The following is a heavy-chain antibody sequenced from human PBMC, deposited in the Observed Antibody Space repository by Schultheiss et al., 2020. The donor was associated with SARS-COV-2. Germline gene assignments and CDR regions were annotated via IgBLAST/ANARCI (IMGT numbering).Heavy chain of an antibody. CDR3: ARSYSTSRGWFDP. Sequence: GGSLRLSCTGSGYIFNNHWIHWVRQLPGKGLEWMGRIDPSDSYTNYSPSFQGHVTISADKSISTAYLQWSSLKASDTAMYYCARSYSTSRGWFDPWGQGTLVTVSS. J-gene: IGHJ5*02. D-gene: IGHD6-6*01. V-gene: IGHV5-10-1*01. CDR1: GYIFNNHW. CDR2: IDPSDSYT.